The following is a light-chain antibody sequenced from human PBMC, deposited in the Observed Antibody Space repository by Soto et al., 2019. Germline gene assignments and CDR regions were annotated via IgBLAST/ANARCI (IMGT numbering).Light chain of an antibody. Sequence: DIQMTQSPSSLSASVGDRVTITCRASQSISNYLNWYQQKPWKAPKLLMYAASSLQSGVPSRFSGSGSGTDFTLTISSLQPEAFATYYCQQSYSTPRKFGQGTKVEIK. J-gene: IGKJ1*01. CDR1: QSISNY. V-gene: IGKV1-39*01. CDR2: AAS. CDR3: QQSYSTPRK.